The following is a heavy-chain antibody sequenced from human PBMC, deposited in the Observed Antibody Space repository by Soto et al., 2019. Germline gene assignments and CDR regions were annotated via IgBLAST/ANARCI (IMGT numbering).Heavy chain of an antibody. V-gene: IGHV3-66*01. J-gene: IGHJ6*03. CDR1: GFTVSSNY. D-gene: IGHD4-17*01. Sequence: EVQLVESGGGLVQPGGSLRLSCAASGFTVSSNYMSWVRQAPGKGLEGGSVIYSGGSTYYADSVKGRFTISRDNSKNTLYLQMNGLRAADTAVYYCARVATVTTYYYYYYMDVWGKGTTVTVSS. CDR3: ARVATVTTYYYYYYMDV. CDR2: IYSGGST.